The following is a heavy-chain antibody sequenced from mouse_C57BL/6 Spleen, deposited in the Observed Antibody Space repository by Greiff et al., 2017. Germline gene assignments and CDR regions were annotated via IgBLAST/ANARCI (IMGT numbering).Heavy chain of an antibody. V-gene: IGHV1-19*01. CDR1: GYTFTDYY. CDR3: ARYGPSTVVATDYAMDY. Sequence: EVQLQQSGPVLVKPGASVKMSCKASGYTFTDYYMNWVKQSHGKSLEWIGVINPYNGGTSSNQKFKGKATLAVDKSSGTTYMGLNSLTSDDPAVYYCARYGPSTVVATDYAMDYWGQGTSVTVSS. D-gene: IGHD1-1*01. CDR2: INPYNGGT. J-gene: IGHJ4*01.